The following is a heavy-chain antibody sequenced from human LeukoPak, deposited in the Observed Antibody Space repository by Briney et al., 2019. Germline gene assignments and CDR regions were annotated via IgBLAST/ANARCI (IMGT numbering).Heavy chain of an antibody. CDR3: ARLQRGYSGYDYLGAFDY. D-gene: IGHD5-12*01. J-gene: IGHJ4*02. CDR2: IDPSDSYI. CDR1: GYSFTSYW. V-gene: IGHV5-10-1*01. Sequence: GEPLKISCKGSGYSFTSYWISWVRQMPGKGLEWMGRIDPSDSYINYSPSFQGLVTMSADKALSTAYLQWSSLKASDTAMYYCARLQRGYSGYDYLGAFDYWGQGTLVTVSS.